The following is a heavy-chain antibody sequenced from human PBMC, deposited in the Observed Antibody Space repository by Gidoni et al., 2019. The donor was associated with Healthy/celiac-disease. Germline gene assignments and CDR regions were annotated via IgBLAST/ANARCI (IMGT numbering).Heavy chain of an antibody. CDR1: GGSISSYY. CDR2: IYYSGST. D-gene: IGHD2-15*01. Sequence: QVQLQESGPGLVKPSETLSLTCTVSGGSISSYYWSWIRQPPGKGLEWIGYIYYSGSTTYNPSLKSRVTISVDTSKNQFSLKLSSVTAADTAVYYCARDSVHCSGGSCYSYYYYGMDVWGQGTTVTVSS. V-gene: IGHV4-59*01. J-gene: IGHJ6*02. CDR3: ARDSVHCSGGSCYSYYYYGMDV.